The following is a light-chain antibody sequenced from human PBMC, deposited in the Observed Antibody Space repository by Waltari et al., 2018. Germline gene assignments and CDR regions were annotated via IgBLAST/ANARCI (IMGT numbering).Light chain of an antibody. Sequence: QSALTQPASVSGSPGQSITISCSGTYNDVETYNLVSWYQHSPGKAPKLLIYEVNRRPSGVSNRFSGAKSGNTASLTISGLQAEDEADYYCCSYARAGTVLFGGGTKLTVL. CDR2: EVN. J-gene: IGLJ2*01. CDR3: CSYARAGTVL. CDR1: YNDVETYNL. V-gene: IGLV2-23*02.